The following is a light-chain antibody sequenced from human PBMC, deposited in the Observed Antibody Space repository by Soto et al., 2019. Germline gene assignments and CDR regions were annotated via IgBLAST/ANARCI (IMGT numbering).Light chain of an antibody. CDR1: QSISGSY. CDR2: VES. V-gene: IGKV3-20*01. CDR3: NHYSPSSFT. Sequence: EIVLTQSPGTLSLSPGERATLSCRASQSISGSYLAWYQQKPGQSPRLLIYVESSRATGIPDRFTGSGSGTHFTLTISRLEPEDFAVYYCNHYSPSSFTFGPGTKVEIE. J-gene: IGKJ3*01.